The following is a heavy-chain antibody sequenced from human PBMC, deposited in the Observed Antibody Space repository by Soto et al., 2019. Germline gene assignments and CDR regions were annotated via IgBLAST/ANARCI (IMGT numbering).Heavy chain of an antibody. CDR3: AREVIEIAAAGIDP. CDR1: GGSISSSNW. Sequence: PSETLSLTCAVSGGSISSSNWWSWVRQPPGKGLEWMGEIYHSGSTNYNPSLKSRVTISVDKSKNQFSLKLSSVTAADTAVYYCAREVIEIAAAGIDPWGQGTLVTVSS. V-gene: IGHV4-4*02. CDR2: IYHSGST. D-gene: IGHD6-13*01. J-gene: IGHJ5*02.